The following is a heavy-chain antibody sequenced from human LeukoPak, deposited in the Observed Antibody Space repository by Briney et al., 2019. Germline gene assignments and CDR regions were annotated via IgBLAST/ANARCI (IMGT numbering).Heavy chain of an antibody. D-gene: IGHD3-9*01. CDR3: ARDTGSYDILTGYPYYYYYGMDV. CDR2: INHSGST. J-gene: IGHJ6*02. V-gene: IGHV4-34*01. Sequence: SETLSLTCTVSGGSMSSYYWSWIRQPPGKGLEWIGEINHSGSTNYNPSLKSRVTISVDTSKNQFSLKLSSVTAADTAVYYCARDTGSYDILTGYPYYYYYGMDVWGQGTTVTVSS. CDR1: GGSMSSYY.